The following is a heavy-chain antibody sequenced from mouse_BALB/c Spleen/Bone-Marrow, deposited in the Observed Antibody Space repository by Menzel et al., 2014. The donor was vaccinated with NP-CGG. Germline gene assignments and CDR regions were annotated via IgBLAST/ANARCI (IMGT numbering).Heavy chain of an antibody. CDR1: GFTSSSFG. D-gene: IGHD1-1*01. Sequence: EVKLMESGGGLVQPGGSRKLSCAASGFTSSSFGMHWVRQAPEKGLEWVAYISSGSSTIYYADTVMGRFTISRDNPKNTLFLQMTSLRSEDTAMYYCARSGSSYGYFDYWGQGTTLTVSS. CDR3: ARSGSSYGYFDY. V-gene: IGHV5-17*02. CDR2: ISSGSSTI. J-gene: IGHJ2*01.